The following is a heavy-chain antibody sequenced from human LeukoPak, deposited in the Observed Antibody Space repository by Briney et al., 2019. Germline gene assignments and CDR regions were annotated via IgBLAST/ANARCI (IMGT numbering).Heavy chain of an antibody. D-gene: IGHD6-25*01. Sequence: PGRSLRLSPPRPGRTSAPYVIYHFRQAPGKGLEWVAVIWYDGSNKYYADSVKGRFTISRDNSKNTLYLQMNSLRAEDTAVHSCATLPAKLDSPAYWSQGTLVTVSS. CDR2: IWYDGSNK. V-gene: IGHV3-33*07. CDR3: ATLPAKLDSPAY. J-gene: IGHJ4*02. CDR1: GRTSAPYV.